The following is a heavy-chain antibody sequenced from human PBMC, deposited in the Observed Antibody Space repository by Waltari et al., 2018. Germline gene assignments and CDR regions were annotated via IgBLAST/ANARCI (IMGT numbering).Heavy chain of an antibody. V-gene: IGHV4-61*02. CDR1: GGSISSGSYY. D-gene: IGHD1-26*01. Sequence: QVQLQESGPGLVKPSQTLSLTCTVSGGSISSGSYYWSWIRQPAGKGLEWIGRIYTSGSTNYNPSLKSRVTISLDTSRNQFSRRLSSVTAADTAGYYGAGEGGGATTAYYYYYVMNAGAKGPRSPSP. CDR2: IYTSGST. J-gene: IGHJ6*02. CDR3: AGEGGGATTAYYYYYVMNA.